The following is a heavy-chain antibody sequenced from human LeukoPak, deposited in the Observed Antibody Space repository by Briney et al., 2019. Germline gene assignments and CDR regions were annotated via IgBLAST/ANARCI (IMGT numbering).Heavy chain of an antibody. V-gene: IGHV1-69*04. CDR2: IIPILGIA. Sequence: SVTVSFKASGGTFSSYAISWVRQAPGQGLEWMGRIIPILGIANYAQKFQGRVTITADKSTSTAYMELSSLRSEDTAVSYCARTRGDVFNFGAQGTMATVSS. D-gene: IGHD3-10*01. CDR3: ARTRGDVFNF. CDR1: GGTFSSYA. J-gene: IGHJ3*01.